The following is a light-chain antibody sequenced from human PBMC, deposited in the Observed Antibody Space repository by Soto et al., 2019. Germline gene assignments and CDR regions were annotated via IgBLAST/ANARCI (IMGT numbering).Light chain of an antibody. CDR1: GSDVGFYSY. V-gene: IGLV2-11*01. CDR3: CSYAGTYTFV. Sequence: QSGVSQPPSGSGSPGQSVTISCTGSGSDVGFYSYVSWYQQHPGKVPKLLIYDVSKRPSGVPDRFSGSKSGNTASLTISGLQAEDEAEYYCCSYAGTYTFVFGTGTKVTVL. CDR2: DVS. J-gene: IGLJ1*01.